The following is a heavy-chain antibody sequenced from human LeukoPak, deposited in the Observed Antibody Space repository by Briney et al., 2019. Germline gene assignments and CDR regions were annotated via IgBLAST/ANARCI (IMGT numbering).Heavy chain of an antibody. J-gene: IGHJ4*02. Sequence: GGSLGIYCAASGFTFSSDWMSWVRQAPGQGLEWVANIKQDGSEKYYVDSVKGRFTISRDNAKNALYLQMNSLRAEDTAVYYCARDLQQLSDFDYWGQGTLVTVSS. CDR1: GFTFSSDW. V-gene: IGHV3-7*01. CDR2: IKQDGSEK. CDR3: ARDLQQLSDFDY. D-gene: IGHD6-13*01.